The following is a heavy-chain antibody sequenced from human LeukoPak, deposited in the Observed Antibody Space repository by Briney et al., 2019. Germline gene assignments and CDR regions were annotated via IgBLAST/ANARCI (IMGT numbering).Heavy chain of an antibody. V-gene: IGHV3-7*03. CDR3: ASGGYSFFY. CDR2: IKQDGSEK. D-gene: IGHD5-18*01. Sequence: GGSLRLSCAASGFSFSSYWMNWVRQAPGKGLEWVANIKQDGSEKYYVDSVKGRFTISRDNAKNSLYLQMSSLRAEDTAVYYCASGGYSFFYWGQGTLVTVSS. J-gene: IGHJ4*02. CDR1: GFSFSSYW.